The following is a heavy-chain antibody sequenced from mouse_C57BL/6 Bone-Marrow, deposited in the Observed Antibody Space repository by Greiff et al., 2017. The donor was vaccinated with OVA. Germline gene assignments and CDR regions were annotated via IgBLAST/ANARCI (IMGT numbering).Heavy chain of an antibody. V-gene: IGHV2-2*01. Sequence: QVQLKESGPGLVQPSQSLSITCTVSGFSLTSYGVHWVRPSPGTGLDCLGVLWSGGSTDYNAAFISRLSISKDNSKSQVFFKMNSLQADDTAIYYCARGGGNLDYWGQGTTLTVSS. CDR2: LWSGGST. D-gene: IGHD2-1*01. CDR3: ARGGGNLDY. CDR1: GFSLTSYG. J-gene: IGHJ2*01.